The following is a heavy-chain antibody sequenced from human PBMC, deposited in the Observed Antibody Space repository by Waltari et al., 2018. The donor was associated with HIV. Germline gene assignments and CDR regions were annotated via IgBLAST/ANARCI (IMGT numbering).Heavy chain of an antibody. Sequence: QVQLQESGPGLVTPSETLSLTCTVSCCSISSYYWSWIRQPAGKGLEWIGRIYTSGSTNYNPSLKSRVTMSVDTSKNQFSLKLSSVTAADTAVYYCARDPLGATNAFDIWGQGTMVTVSS. CDR1: CCSISSYY. CDR3: ARDPLGATNAFDI. D-gene: IGHD1-26*01. CDR2: IYTSGST. J-gene: IGHJ3*02. V-gene: IGHV4-4*07.